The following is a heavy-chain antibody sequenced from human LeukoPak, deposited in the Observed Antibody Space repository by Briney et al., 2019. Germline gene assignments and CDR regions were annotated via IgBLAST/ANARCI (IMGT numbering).Heavy chain of an antibody. V-gene: IGHV3-43*02. D-gene: IGHD6-13*01. CDR1: GFTFYVYA. J-gene: IGHJ4*02. CDR3: ARKHLESSSWYLPFDY. Sequence: GSLRLSCAASGFTFYVYAMHWVREGPGEGVEWVSLISRDGDSKYSGDLAIRRVTATRDNSKNSLYLQMNSLRTEDTALYYCARKHLESSSWYLPFDYWGQGPVVRVSS. CDR2: ISRDGDSK.